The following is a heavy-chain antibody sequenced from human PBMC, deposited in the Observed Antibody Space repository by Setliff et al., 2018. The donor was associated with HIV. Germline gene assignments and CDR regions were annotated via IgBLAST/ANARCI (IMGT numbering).Heavy chain of an antibody. Sequence: ETLSLTCTVSGGSISSSTYNWGWIRQPPGKGLEWIGSIYYSGTTYYNPSLKSRVTISVDTSKNQFSLKLSSVTAADTAVYYCASPPYYYDSSGSGEHFQHWGQGTLVTVSS. CDR2: IYYSGTT. CDR1: GGSISSSTYN. CDR3: ASPPYYYDSSGSGEHFQH. V-gene: IGHV4-39*01. J-gene: IGHJ1*01. D-gene: IGHD3-22*01.